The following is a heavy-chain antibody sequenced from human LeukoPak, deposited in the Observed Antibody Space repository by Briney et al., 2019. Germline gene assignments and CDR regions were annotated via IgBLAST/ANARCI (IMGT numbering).Heavy chain of an antibody. CDR2: INDSGST. V-gene: IGHV4-34*01. D-gene: IGHD2-15*01. J-gene: IGHJ5*02. CDR1: GGSFSGYY. Sequence: SETLSLTCAVYGGSFSGYYWSWIRQPPGKGLEWIGEINDSGSTKYNPSLKSRVTISIDTSKNQFSLKVTSVTAADTAVYYCARETRSGGSLLRGNWFDPWGQGTLVTVSS. CDR3: ARETRSGGSLLRGNWFDP.